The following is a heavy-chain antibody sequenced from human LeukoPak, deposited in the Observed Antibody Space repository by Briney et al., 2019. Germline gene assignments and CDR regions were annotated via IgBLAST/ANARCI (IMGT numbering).Heavy chain of an antibody. V-gene: IGHV3-7*03. CDR3: ARGGGLDV. D-gene: IGHD3-16*01. CDR2: INHNGNVD. Sequence: GGSLRLSCAAPGFTFSSYWMNWARQAPGKGLEWVASINHNGNVDYYVDSVKGRFTISRDNAKNSLYLQMSNLRAEDTAVYFCARGGGLDVWGQGATVTVSS. J-gene: IGHJ6*02. CDR1: GFTFSSYW.